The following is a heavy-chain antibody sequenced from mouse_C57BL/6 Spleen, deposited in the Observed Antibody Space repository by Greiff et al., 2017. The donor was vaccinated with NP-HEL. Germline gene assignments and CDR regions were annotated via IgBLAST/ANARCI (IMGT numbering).Heavy chain of an antibody. Sequence: VQLQQPGAELVKPGASVKMSCKASGYTFTSYWITWVKQRPGQGLEWIGDIYPGSGSTNYNEKFKSKATLTVDTSSSTAYMQLSSLTSEDSAVYYCARSLLITTEGMDYWGQGTSVTVSS. CDR3: ARSLLITTEGMDY. D-gene: IGHD1-1*01. CDR2: IYPGSGST. V-gene: IGHV1-55*01. CDR1: GYTFTSYW. J-gene: IGHJ4*01.